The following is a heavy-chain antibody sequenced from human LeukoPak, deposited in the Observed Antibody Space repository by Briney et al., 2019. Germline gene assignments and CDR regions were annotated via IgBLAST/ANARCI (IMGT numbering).Heavy chain of an antibody. Sequence: SQTLSLTCTVSGGSITSAGYSWGWIRQPAGKGLEWIGRIYSSGSTNSNPSLKSRVTISVDTSKNQFSLKLRSVTAADTAVYFCARGYCTSPSCSENRYYFDSWGQGALVTVSS. CDR2: IYSSGST. D-gene: IGHD2-2*01. V-gene: IGHV4-61*02. CDR1: GGSITSAGYS. J-gene: IGHJ4*02. CDR3: ARGYCTSPSCSENRYYFDS.